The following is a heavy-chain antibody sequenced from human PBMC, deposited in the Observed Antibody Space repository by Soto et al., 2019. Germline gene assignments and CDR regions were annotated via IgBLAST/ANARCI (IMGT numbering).Heavy chain of an antibody. J-gene: IGHJ4*02. D-gene: IGHD2-2*01. CDR3: ARDSDIVVVPAAKAYDY. CDR1: GYTFTSYY. CDR2: INPSGGST. V-gene: IGHV1-46*03. Sequence: ASVKVSCKASGYTFTSYYMHWVRQAPGQGLEWMGIINPSGGSTSYAQKFRGRVTMTRDTSTSPVYMELSSLRSEDTAVYYCARDSDIVVVPAAKAYDYWGQGTLVTVSS.